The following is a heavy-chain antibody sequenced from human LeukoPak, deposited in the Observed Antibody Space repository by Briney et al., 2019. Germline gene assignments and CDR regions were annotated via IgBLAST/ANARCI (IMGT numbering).Heavy chain of an antibody. CDR2: ISSSGSTI. CDR1: GFTFSDYY. V-gene: IGHV3-11*01. Sequence: GGSLRLSCAASGFTFSDYYMSWIRQAPGKGLEWVSYISSSGSTIYYADSVKGRFTISRDNAKKSLYLQMNSLRAEDTAVYYCARERYSGIQRAFDIWGQGTMVTVSS. CDR3: ARERYSGIQRAFDI. J-gene: IGHJ3*02. D-gene: IGHD1-26*01.